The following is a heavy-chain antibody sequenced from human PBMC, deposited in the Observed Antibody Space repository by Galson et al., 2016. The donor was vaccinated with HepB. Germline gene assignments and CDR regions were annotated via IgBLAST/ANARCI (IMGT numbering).Heavy chain of an antibody. J-gene: IGHJ4*02. CDR3: ARGMSHDYGVSADY. CDR1: GFTFDDYG. Sequence: SLRLSCAASGFTFDDYGLSWVRQAPGKGLEWVSGINWNDGSTGYADSVKGRFTISRDNAKSSLYLQMNSLRAEDTALYYCARGMSHDYGVSADYWGQGTLVTVSS. V-gene: IGHV3-20*04. D-gene: IGHD4-17*01. CDR2: INWNDGST.